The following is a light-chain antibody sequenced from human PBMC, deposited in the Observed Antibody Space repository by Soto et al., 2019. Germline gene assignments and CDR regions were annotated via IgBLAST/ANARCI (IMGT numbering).Light chain of an antibody. J-gene: IGLJ1*01. CDR2: DDH. CDR1: NIGTKS. V-gene: IGLV3-21*02. CDR3: QVWDSSSDHYV. Sequence: SYELAQPPSVSVAPGQTARISCGGYNIGTKSVHWYQQKPGQAPVLVIYDDHDRPSGIPERFSGSNSGNTATLTITRVEAGDEADYYCQVWDSSSDHYVFAAGTKVTVL.